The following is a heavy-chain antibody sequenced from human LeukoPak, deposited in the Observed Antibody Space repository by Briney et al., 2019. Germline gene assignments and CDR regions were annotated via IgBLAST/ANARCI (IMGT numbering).Heavy chain of an antibody. V-gene: IGHV3-7*05. Sequence: GGSLRLSCAASGFTFSSYWMSWVRQAPGKGLESVANIKQDGSEKYYVDSVKGRFTISRDNAKNSLYLQMNSLRAEDTAVYYCTVQWFGELLPFDYWGQGTLVTVSS. J-gene: IGHJ4*02. CDR3: TVQWFGELLPFDY. D-gene: IGHD3-10*01. CDR2: IKQDGSEK. CDR1: GFTFSSYW.